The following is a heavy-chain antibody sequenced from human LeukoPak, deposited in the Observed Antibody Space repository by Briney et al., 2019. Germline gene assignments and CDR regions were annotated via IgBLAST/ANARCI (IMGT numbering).Heavy chain of an antibody. Sequence: SVKVSCKASGGTFSSYAISWVRQAPGQGLEWMGGIIPIFGTANYAQKFQGRVTITADESTSIAYMELSSLRSEDTAVYYCGGGDDSSGYYYYLRYWGQGTLVTVSS. V-gene: IGHV1-69*13. CDR2: IIPIFGTA. D-gene: IGHD3-22*01. J-gene: IGHJ4*02. CDR3: GGGDDSSGYYYYLRY. CDR1: GGTFSSYA.